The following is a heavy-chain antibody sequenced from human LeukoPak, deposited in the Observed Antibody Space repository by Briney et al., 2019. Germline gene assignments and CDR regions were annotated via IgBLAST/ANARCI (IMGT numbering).Heavy chain of an antibody. CDR2: INPNSGGT. D-gene: IGHD5-18*01. CDR1: GYTFTGYY. Sequence: ASVKVSCKASGYTFTGYYMHWVRQAPGQGLEWMGWINPNSGGTNYAQKFQGWVTMTRDTSISTAYMELSRLRSDDTAVYYYARDVDTAMVPWGQGTLVTVSS. CDR3: ARDVDTAMVP. V-gene: IGHV1-2*04. J-gene: IGHJ5*02.